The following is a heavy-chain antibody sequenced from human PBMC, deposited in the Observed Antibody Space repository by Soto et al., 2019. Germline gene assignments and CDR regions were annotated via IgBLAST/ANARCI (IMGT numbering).Heavy chain of an antibody. CDR2: ISGSGGST. Sequence: GGSLRLSCAASGFTFSSYAMSWVRQAPGKGLEWVSAISGSGGSTYYADSVKGRFTISRDNSKNTLYLQMNSLRAEDTAVYYCAKDRQGVVRAAGVDPWGQGTLVTVSS. V-gene: IGHV3-23*01. CDR3: AKDRQGVVRAAGVDP. CDR1: GFTFSSYA. J-gene: IGHJ5*02. D-gene: IGHD2-2*01.